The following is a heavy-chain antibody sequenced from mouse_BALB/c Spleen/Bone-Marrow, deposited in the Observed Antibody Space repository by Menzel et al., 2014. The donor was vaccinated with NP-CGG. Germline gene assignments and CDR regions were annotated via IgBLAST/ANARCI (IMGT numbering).Heavy chain of an antibody. CDR3: TRLPH. CDR2: INPSNGGT. CDR1: GYTFTSYY. J-gene: IGHJ4*01. V-gene: IGHV1S81*02. Sequence: QVQLQQSGAELVKPGASVKLSCKASGYTFTSYYMYWVKQRPGQGLEWIGEINPSNGGTNFNEKFKSRATLTVDKSSSTAYMQLSSLTCEDSAVYYCTRLPHWGQGTSVTVSS. D-gene: IGHD5-1*01.